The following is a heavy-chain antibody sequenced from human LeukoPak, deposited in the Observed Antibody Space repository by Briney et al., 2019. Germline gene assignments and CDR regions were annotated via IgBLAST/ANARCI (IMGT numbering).Heavy chain of an antibody. Sequence: SETLSLTCTVSGGSISSYYWSWIRQPAGKGLEWIGRIYTSGSTNYNPSLKSRVTMSVDTSKNQFSLKLSSVAAADTAVYYCARDQYYYGSGLYWFDPWGQGTLVTVSS. D-gene: IGHD3-10*01. CDR2: IYTSGST. CDR1: GGSISSYY. V-gene: IGHV4-4*07. CDR3: ARDQYYYGSGLYWFDP. J-gene: IGHJ5*02.